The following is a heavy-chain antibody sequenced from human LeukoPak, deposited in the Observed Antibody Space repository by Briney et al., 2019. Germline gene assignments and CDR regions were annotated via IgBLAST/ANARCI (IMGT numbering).Heavy chain of an antibody. CDR3: ARHRFSGFDY. V-gene: IGHV4-4*09. CDR1: GGSISSYY. J-gene: IGHJ4*02. D-gene: IGHD3-10*01. Sequence: SETLSLTYTVSGGSISSYYWSWIRQPPGKGLEWIGYIYTSGSTNYNPSLKSRVTISVDTSKNQFSLKLSSVTAADTAVYYCARHRFSGFDYWGQGTLVTVSS. CDR2: IYTSGST.